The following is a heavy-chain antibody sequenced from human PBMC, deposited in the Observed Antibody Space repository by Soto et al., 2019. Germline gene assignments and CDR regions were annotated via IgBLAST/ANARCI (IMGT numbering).Heavy chain of an antibody. CDR2: INPSGGST. J-gene: IGHJ3*02. V-gene: IGHV1-46*01. CDR3: ARDRVGTDDAFDI. D-gene: IGHD1-1*01. Sequence: QVQLVQSGAEVKKPGASVKVSCKASGYTFTSYYMHWVRQAPGLGLEWMGIINPSGGSTSYAQKFQGRVTMTRDTSTSTVYMELSSLRSEDTAVYYCARDRVGTDDAFDIWGQGTMVTVSS. CDR1: GYTFTSYY.